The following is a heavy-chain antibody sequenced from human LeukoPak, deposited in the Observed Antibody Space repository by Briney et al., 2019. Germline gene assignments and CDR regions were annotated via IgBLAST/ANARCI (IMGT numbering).Heavy chain of an antibody. Sequence: PSETLSLTCTVSGGSISSYYWSWIRQPPGKGLEWIGYIYYSGSTNYNPSLKSRVTISVDTSKNQFSLKPSSVTAADTAVYYCARGSGITMARFDPWGQGTLVTVSS. J-gene: IGHJ5*02. D-gene: IGHD3-10*01. CDR2: IYYSGST. V-gene: IGHV4-59*01. CDR3: ARGSGITMARFDP. CDR1: GGSISSYY.